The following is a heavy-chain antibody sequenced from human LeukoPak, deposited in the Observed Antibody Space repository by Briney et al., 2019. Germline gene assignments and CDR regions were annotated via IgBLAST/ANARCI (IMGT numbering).Heavy chain of an antibody. D-gene: IGHD2-15*01. CDR3: ARDHGRYCSGGSCYFGGFFEY. CDR1: GFTFSNYW. J-gene: IGHJ4*02. CDR2: IKQDGSEK. V-gene: IGHV3-7*03. Sequence: GGSLRLSCAASGFTFSNYWMSWVRQAPGKGLEWVANIKQDGSEKYYVDSVKGRFTISRDNAKNSLYLQISSLRAEDTAVYYCARDHGRYCSGGSCYFGGFFEYWGQGTLGTVSS.